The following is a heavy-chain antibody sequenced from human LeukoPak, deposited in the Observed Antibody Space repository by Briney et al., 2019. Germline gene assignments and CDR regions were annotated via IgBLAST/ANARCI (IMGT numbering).Heavy chain of an antibody. J-gene: IGHJ3*02. CDR1: GGSISSGSYY. Sequence: SETLSLTCTVSGGSISSGSYYWSWIRQPAGKGLECIGRIYTSGSTNYNPSLKSRVTISVDTSKNQFSLKLSSVTAADTAVDYCARDSEYYDSTGYYAAFDIWGQGTMVTVSS. CDR3: ARDSEYYDSTGYYAAFDI. D-gene: IGHD3-22*01. V-gene: IGHV4-61*02. CDR2: IYTSGST.